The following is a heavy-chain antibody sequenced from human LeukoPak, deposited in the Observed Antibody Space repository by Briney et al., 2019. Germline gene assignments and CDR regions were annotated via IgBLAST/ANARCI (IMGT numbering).Heavy chain of an antibody. D-gene: IGHD6-13*01. J-gene: IGHJ3*02. V-gene: IGHV1-2*04. Sequence: ASVKVSCKASGYTFTGYYMHWVRQAPEQGLEWMGWINPNSGGTNYAQKFQGWVTMTRDTSISTAYMELSRLRSDDTAVYYCARDHRRIASGAFDIWGQGTMVTVSS. CDR2: INPNSGGT. CDR3: ARDHRRIASGAFDI. CDR1: GYTFTGYY.